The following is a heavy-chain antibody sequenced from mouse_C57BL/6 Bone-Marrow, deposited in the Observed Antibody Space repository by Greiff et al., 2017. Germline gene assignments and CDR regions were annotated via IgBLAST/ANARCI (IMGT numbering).Heavy chain of an antibody. CDR2: IDPEDGET. V-gene: IGHV14-2*01. CDR3: ASQFPVVYFDY. J-gene: IGHJ2*01. Sequence: EVQLVESGAELVKPGASVKLSCTASGFNINDYYMHWVKQRTEQGLEWIGRIDPEDGETKYAPKFQGKATITADTSSNTAYLQLSSLTSEDTAVYYCASQFPVVYFDYWGQGTTLTVSS. D-gene: IGHD1-1*02. CDR1: GFNINDYY.